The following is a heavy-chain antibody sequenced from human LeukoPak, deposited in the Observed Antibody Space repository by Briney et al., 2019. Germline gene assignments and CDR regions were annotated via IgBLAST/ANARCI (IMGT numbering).Heavy chain of an antibody. CDR3: ARFTYDDYSNSYYIDY. CDR1: GGSISSYY. Sequence: SETLSLTCTVSGGSISSYYWSWIRQPPGEGLEWIGYIYYSGSTSYNPSLKSRVTMSVDTSKNQFSLKLSSVTAADTAVYYCARFTYDDYSNSYYIDYWGQGTLVTVSS. J-gene: IGHJ4*02. CDR2: IYYSGST. D-gene: IGHD4-11*01. V-gene: IGHV4-59*08.